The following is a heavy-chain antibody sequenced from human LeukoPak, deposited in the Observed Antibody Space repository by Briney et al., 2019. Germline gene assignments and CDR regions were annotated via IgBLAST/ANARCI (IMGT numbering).Heavy chain of an antibody. D-gene: IGHD6-13*01. CDR2: LTGSGDNT. J-gene: IGHJ3*02. CDR3: ARDSSIAATLDAFDI. CDR1: GFTFSSYG. Sequence: GGSLRLSCAASGFTFSSYGMSWVRQAPGKGLEWVSALTGSGDNTYYADSVKGRFTISRDSAKNSLYLQMNSLRAEDTAVYYCARDSSIAATLDAFDIWGQGTMVTVSS. V-gene: IGHV3-23*01.